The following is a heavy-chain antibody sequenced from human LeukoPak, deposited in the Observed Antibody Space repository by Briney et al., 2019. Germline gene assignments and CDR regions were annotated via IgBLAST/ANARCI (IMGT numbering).Heavy chain of an antibody. V-gene: IGHV4-34*01. CDR3: ARDGGDCSSTSCYYRDY. CDR2: INHSGST. J-gene: IGHJ4*02. Sequence: PSETLSLTCAVYGGSFSGYYWSWIRQPPGKGLEWIGEINHSGSTNYNPSLKSRVTISVDTSKNQFSLKLSSVTAADTAVYYCARDGGDCSSTSCYYRDYWGQGTLVTVSS. CDR1: GGSFSGYY. D-gene: IGHD2-2*01.